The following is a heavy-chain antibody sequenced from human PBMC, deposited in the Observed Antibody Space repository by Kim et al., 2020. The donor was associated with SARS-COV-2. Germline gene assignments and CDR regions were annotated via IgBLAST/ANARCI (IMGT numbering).Heavy chain of an antibody. Sequence: GGSLRLSCAASGFTFSSYSMNWVRQAPGKGLEWVSYISSSSSTIYYAASVKGRFTISRDNAKNSLYLQMNSLRAEDTAVYYCARDNPLPAWFDYWGQRT. J-gene: IGHJ4*02. CDR2: ISSSSSTI. CDR3: ARDNPLPAWFDY. V-gene: IGHV3-48*01. CDR1: GFTFSSYS.